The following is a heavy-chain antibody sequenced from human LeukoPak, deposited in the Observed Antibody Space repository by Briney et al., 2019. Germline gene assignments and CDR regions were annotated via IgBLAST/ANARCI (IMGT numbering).Heavy chain of an antibody. CDR2: ISYDGSNK. CDR1: GFTFSSYG. J-gene: IGHJ6*02. D-gene: IGHD6-19*01. Sequence: GGSLRLSCAASGFTFSSYGMHWVRQAPGKGLEWVAVISYDGSNKYYADSVKGRFTISRDNSKNTLYLQMNSLRAEDTAVYYCAKGPINDRYSSGWYGTYYYYYGMDVWGQGTTVTVSS. V-gene: IGHV3-30*18. CDR3: AKGPINDRYSSGWYGTYYYYYGMDV.